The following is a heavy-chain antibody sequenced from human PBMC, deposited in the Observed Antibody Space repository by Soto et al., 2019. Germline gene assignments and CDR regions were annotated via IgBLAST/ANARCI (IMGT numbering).Heavy chain of an antibody. Sequence: QVQLQESGPGLVKPWETLSLTCTVSGGSVSSGSCYWSWIRQPPGKGLEWIGYIYYSGSTNYNPSLKSRVTISVDTSKNQFSLKLSSVTAADTAVYYCARDLDYYYGMDVWGQGTTVTVSS. CDR1: GGSVSSGSCY. J-gene: IGHJ6*02. CDR3: ARDLDYYYGMDV. CDR2: IYYSGST. V-gene: IGHV4-61*01.